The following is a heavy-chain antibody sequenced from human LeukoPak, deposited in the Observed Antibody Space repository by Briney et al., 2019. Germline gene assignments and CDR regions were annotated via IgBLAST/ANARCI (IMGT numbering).Heavy chain of an antibody. CDR3: ARSFSFDY. CDR1: GGTFSIYA. CDR2: IIPIFGTA. Sequence: SVRVSCTASGGTFSIYAISWVRQAPGQGLEWMGGIIPIFGTANYAQKFQGRVTITTDESTSTAYMELSSLRSEDTAVYYCARSFSFDYWGQGTLVTVSS. J-gene: IGHJ4*02. V-gene: IGHV1-69*05.